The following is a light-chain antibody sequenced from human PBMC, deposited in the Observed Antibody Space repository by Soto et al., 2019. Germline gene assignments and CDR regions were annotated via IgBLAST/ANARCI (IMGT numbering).Light chain of an antibody. CDR1: SSDVGGYNY. Sequence: QSVLTQPPSASGSPGQSVTISCTGTSSDVGGYNYVSWYQHHPGNAPKLMIFEVNKRASGIPDRFSGSKSGHTPSLTVSGLQAEDEAYYYCSSYARRNTPYVYGTVTKLTLL. CDR2: EVN. J-gene: IGLJ1*01. CDR3: SSYARRNTPYV. V-gene: IGLV2-8*01.